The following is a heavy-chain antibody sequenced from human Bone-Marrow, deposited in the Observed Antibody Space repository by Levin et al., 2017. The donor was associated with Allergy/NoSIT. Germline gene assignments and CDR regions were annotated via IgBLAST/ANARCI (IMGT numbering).Heavy chain of an antibody. J-gene: IGHJ4*02. Sequence: ESGPTLVKPTQTLTLTCTFSGFSLRTSGMRVNWIRQPPGKALEWLARIDWDDDTFYSTSLTTRLTISKDTSKNQVVLTMTNMDPLDTATYYCARMRAESSGLFEYWGQGTLVTVSS. D-gene: IGHD3-22*01. V-gene: IGHV2-70*04. CDR1: GFSLRTSGMR. CDR2: IDWDDDT. CDR3: ARMRAESSGLFEY.